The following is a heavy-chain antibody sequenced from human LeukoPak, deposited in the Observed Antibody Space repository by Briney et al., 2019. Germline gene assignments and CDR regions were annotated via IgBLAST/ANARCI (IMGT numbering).Heavy chain of an antibody. CDR3: AKVLVGTTCFEY. Sequence: PGGSLRLSCAASGFSFSRYAMHWVRQAPGKGLEWVALMSYDGSDKFYADSVKGRFTISRDNSKNTLYLQMNSLRPEDTAVYFCAKVLVGTTCFEYWGQGTLVTVSS. CDR2: MSYDGSDK. D-gene: IGHD2-2*01. CDR1: GFSFSRYA. J-gene: IGHJ4*02. V-gene: IGHV3-30*04.